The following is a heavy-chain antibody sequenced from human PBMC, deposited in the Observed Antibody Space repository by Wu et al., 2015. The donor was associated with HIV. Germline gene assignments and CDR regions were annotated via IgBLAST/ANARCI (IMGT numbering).Heavy chain of an antibody. J-gene: IGHJ4*02. CDR2: INPNRGGT. V-gene: IGHV1-2*02. CDR3: ARLQSLHGLYSNADF. D-gene: IGHD3/OR15-3a*01. CDR1: GYTFIDYY. Sequence: QVHLLQSGAEVKKPGASVMGSCKASGYTFIDYYIYWVRQAPGQGPEWMGWINPNRGGTKYAQKFQGRVTLTRDTAVTTAYLELNSLRSDDTAVYYCARLQSLHGLYSNADFWGQGTLVTVSS.